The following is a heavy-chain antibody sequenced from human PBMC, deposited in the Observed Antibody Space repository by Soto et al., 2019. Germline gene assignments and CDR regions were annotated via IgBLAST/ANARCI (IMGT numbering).Heavy chain of an antibody. D-gene: IGHD4-17*01. J-gene: IGHJ4*02. Sequence: QLQLQESGSGLVKPSQNLSLTCAVSGGSISSGGYSCNWIRQPPGKGLEWIGYIYHSGSTYYNPSLKSRVTISVDRSKNQFSLKLSSVTAADTAVYYCARGVTTVTTFDYWGQGTLVTVSS. CDR2: IYHSGST. V-gene: IGHV4-30-2*01. CDR3: ARGVTTVTTFDY. CDR1: GGSISSGGYS.